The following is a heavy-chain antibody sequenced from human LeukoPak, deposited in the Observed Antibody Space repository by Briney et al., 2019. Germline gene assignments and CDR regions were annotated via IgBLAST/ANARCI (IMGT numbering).Heavy chain of an antibody. CDR3: ATIAGGPHGLAAKPYYYYYYGMDV. CDR2: INHSGST. D-gene: IGHD6-25*01. CDR1: GGSFSGYY. Sequence: SETLSLTCAVYGGSFSGYYWSWIRQPPGKGLEWIGEINHSGSTNYNPSLKSRVTISVDTSKNQFSLKLSSVTAADTAVYYCATIAGGPHGLAAKPYYYYYYGMDVWGQGTTVTVSS. V-gene: IGHV4-34*01. J-gene: IGHJ6*02.